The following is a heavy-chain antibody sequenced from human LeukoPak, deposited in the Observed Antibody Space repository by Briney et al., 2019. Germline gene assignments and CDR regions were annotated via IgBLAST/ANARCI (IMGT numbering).Heavy chain of an antibody. V-gene: IGHV1-69*05. D-gene: IGHD5-18*01. Sequence: ASVEVSCKDSGGTFSSYAISWVRQAPGQGLEWMGGIVPIFGTANDAQKFQGRVTITTDESTSTAYMELSSLRSEDTAVYYCARGPGIQLWTPLYYYYYMDVWGKGTTVTVSS. J-gene: IGHJ6*03. CDR3: ARGPGIQLWTPLYYYYYMDV. CDR2: IVPIFGTA. CDR1: GGTFSSYA.